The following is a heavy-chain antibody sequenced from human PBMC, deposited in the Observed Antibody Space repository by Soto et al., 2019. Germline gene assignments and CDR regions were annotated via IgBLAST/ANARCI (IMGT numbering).Heavy chain of an antibody. CDR3: AGGQVVPAAIRGNYYYYHYMDV. CDR1: GGSISSYY. J-gene: IGHJ6*03. CDR2: IYYSGST. D-gene: IGHD2-2*02. Sequence: NPSETLSLTCTVSGGSISSYYWSWIRQPPGKGLEWIGYIYYSGSTNYNPSLKSRVTISVDTSKNQFSLKLSSVTAADTAVYYCAGGQVVPAAIRGNYYYYHYMDVWGKGTTVTVSS. V-gene: IGHV4-59*01.